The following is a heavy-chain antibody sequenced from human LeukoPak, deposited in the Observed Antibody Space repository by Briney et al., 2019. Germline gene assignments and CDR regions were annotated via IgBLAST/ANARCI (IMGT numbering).Heavy chain of an antibody. Sequence: PSETLSLTCTVSGGSISSSSYYWGWIRQPPGKGLEWLGSIGNSGSTYYNPSLRSRVTISVDTSKNQFSLKLSSVTAADTAVYYCARRPGVAAVGHFDHWGQGSLITVCS. J-gene: IGHJ4*02. CDR2: IGNSGST. CDR3: ARRPGVAAVGHFDH. CDR1: GGSISSSSYY. V-gene: IGHV4-39*01. D-gene: IGHD6-13*01.